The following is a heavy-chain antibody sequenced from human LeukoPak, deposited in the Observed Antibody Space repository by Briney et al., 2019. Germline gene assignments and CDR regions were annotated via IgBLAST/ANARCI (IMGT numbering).Heavy chain of an antibody. CDR1: GFTVTTNY. V-gene: IGHV3-66*02. J-gene: IGHJ5*02. CDR3: ARARIGTSGTESNRWFDP. D-gene: IGHD1-1*01. CDR2: IYAGGET. Sequence: GGSLRLSCAASGFTVTTNYMTWVRQAPGKGLEWVSHIYAGGETFYADSVKGRFTVSRDKSSNTLYLQMNSLSAEDTAFYYCARARIGTSGTESNRWFDPWGQGILVTVAS.